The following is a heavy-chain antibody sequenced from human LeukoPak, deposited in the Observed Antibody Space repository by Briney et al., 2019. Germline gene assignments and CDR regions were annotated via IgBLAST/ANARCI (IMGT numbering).Heavy chain of an antibody. Sequence: SETLSLTCTVSGGSISSYYWSWNRQPAGKGLEWIGRIYTSGSTNYNPSLKSRVTMSVDTSKNQFSLKLSSVTAADTAVYYCARSRIAADDYGMDVWGQGTTVTVSS. V-gene: IGHV4-4*07. D-gene: IGHD6-13*01. CDR3: ARSRIAADDYGMDV. CDR2: IYTSGST. CDR1: GGSISSYY. J-gene: IGHJ6*02.